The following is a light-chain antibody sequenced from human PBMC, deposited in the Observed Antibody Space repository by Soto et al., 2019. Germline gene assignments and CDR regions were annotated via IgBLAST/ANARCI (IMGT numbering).Light chain of an antibody. CDR1: SSDVGGYNF. V-gene: IGLV2-11*01. J-gene: IGLJ3*02. Sequence: QSVLTQPRSVSGSPGQSVTFSCTGTSSDVGGYNFVSWYQQHPGKAPKLMIYDVTKRPSGVPDRFSGSKSGNTASLTISGLQAEDEADYYCCSYAGSYPWVFGGGTKVTVL. CDR2: DVT. CDR3: CSYAGSYPWV.